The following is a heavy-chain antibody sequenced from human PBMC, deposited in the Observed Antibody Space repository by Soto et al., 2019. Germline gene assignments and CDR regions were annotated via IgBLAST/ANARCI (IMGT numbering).Heavy chain of an antibody. CDR2: MNPNSGNT. Sequence: ASVKVSCKASGYTFTSYDINWVRQATGQGLEWMGWMNPNSGNTGYAQKFQGRVTMTRNTSISTAYMELSSLRSEDTAVYYCARGMSGPVLPAAIGYYYMDVWGKGTTVTVSS. D-gene: IGHD2-2*01. CDR3: ARGMSGPVLPAAIGYYYMDV. V-gene: IGHV1-8*01. CDR1: GYTFTSYD. J-gene: IGHJ6*03.